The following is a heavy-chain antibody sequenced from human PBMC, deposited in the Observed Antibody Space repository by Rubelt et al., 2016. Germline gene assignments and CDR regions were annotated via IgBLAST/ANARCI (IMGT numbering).Heavy chain of an antibody. Sequence: EVLLVQSGAEVKKPGESLRISCKGSGYSFTSYWISWVRQMPGKGLEWMGRIYPSDSYTNYSPSCQGNGTIAARKSISTAYLQGSSLKASDTAMYYCARHAGDGGNSEDWFDPWGQGTLVTVSS. CDR1: GYSFTSYW. D-gene: IGHD4-23*01. V-gene: IGHV5-10-1*01. CDR2: IYPSDSYT. CDR3: ARHAGDGGNSEDWFDP. J-gene: IGHJ5*02.